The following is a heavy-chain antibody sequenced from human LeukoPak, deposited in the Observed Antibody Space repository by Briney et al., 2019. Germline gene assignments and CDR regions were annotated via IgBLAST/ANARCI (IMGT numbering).Heavy chain of an antibody. J-gene: IGHJ5*02. Sequence: GGSLRLSCAASGFTFSSYGMSWVRQAPGKGLEWVGRIRSNSDGGTIDYAAPVKGRFTLSRDDSKTTLYLQMNSLQTEDTAVYYCATDFYDSTWGQGTLVTVSS. V-gene: IGHV3-15*01. D-gene: IGHD3-22*01. CDR3: ATDFYDST. CDR1: GFTFSSYG. CDR2: IRSNSDGGTI.